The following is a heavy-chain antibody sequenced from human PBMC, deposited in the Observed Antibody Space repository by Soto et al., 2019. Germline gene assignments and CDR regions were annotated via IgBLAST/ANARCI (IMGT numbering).Heavy chain of an antibody. CDR1: GYTFTSYG. Sequence: QVQLVQSGAEVKKPWASVKVSCTASGYTFTSYGISWVRQAPGQGREWMGWISAYNGNTHSAQKLQGRVTMTTDTATSTAYMELRSLRSDDTAVYYCAWTLPPIDYWGQGTLVTVSS. CDR2: ISAYNGNT. D-gene: IGHD1-26*01. CDR3: AWTLPPIDY. J-gene: IGHJ4*02. V-gene: IGHV1-18*01.